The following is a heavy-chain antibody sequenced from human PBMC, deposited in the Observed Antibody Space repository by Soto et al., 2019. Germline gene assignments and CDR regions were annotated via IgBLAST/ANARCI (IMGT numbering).Heavy chain of an antibody. V-gene: IGHV1-18*01. D-gene: IGHD4-17*01. J-gene: IGHJ6*03. CDR3: ARATVTTSYYYYMDV. CDR2: ISAYNGNT. Sequence: ASVKVSCKASGYTFTSYGISWVRQAPGQGLEWMGWISAYNGNTNYAQKLQGRVTMTTDPSTSTAYMELRSLRSDDTAVYYCARATVTTSYYYYMDVWGKGTTVTVSS. CDR1: GYTFTSYG.